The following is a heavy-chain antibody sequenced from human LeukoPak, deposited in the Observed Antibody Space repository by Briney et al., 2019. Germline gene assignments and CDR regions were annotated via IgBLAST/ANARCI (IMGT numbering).Heavy chain of an antibody. CDR3: AKTDRWLVIANFDY. CDR1: GFTFSSYA. V-gene: IGHV3-23*01. J-gene: IGHJ4*02. CDR2: ISGSGGST. Sequence: PGGSLRLPCAASGFTFSSYAMSWVRQAPGKGLEWVSAISGSGGSTYYADSVKGRFTISRDNSKNTLYLQMNSLRAEDTAVYYCAKTDRWLVIANFDYWGQGTLVTVSS. D-gene: IGHD2-21*01.